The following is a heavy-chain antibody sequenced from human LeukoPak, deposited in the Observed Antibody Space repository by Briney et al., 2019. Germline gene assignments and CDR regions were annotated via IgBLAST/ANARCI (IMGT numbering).Heavy chain of an antibody. CDR2: ISYDGSNK. J-gene: IGHJ4*02. CDR1: GFTFSSYA. CDR3: ARELTTVTPIGFDY. Sequence: GGSLRLSCAASGFTFSSYAMHWVRQAPGKGLEWVAVISYDGSNKYYADSVKGRFTISRDNSKNTLYLQMNSLRAEDTAVYYCARELTTVTPIGFDYWGQETLVTVSS. D-gene: IGHD4-17*01. V-gene: IGHV3-30*04.